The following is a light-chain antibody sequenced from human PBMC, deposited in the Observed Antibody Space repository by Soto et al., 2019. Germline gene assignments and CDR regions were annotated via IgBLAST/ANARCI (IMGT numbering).Light chain of an antibody. J-gene: IGKJ1*01. V-gene: IGKV1-39*01. CDR1: QSISSY. Sequence: DIQMTQSPSSLSASVGDRVTITCRASQSISSYLNWYQQKPGKAPKLLIYKASTLKSGVPSRFSGSGSGTDFTLTISSLQPEDFATYYCQQSYSVPLTFGQGTKVDIK. CDR3: QQSYSVPLT. CDR2: KAS.